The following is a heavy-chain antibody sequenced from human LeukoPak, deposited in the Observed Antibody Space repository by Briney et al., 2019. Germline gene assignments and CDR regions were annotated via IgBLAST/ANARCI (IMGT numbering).Heavy chain of an antibody. D-gene: IGHD6-13*01. CDR1: GYTFTSYD. Sequence: ASAKVSCKASGYTFTSYDINWVRQASGQGLEWMGWMNPNSGNTGYAQKFQGRVTMTRNTSISTAYMELSSLRSEDTAVYYCARGYGSSSDYYMDVWGKGTTVTVSS. CDR3: ARGYGSSSDYYMDV. J-gene: IGHJ6*03. CDR2: MNPNSGNT. V-gene: IGHV1-8*01.